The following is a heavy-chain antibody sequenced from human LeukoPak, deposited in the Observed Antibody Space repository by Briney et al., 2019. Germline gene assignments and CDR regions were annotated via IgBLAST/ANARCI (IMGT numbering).Heavy chain of an antibody. J-gene: IGHJ3*02. Sequence: SQTLSLTRTVSGDSISSGGYYWSWIRQPAGKGLEWIGRIYSSGSTNYNPSLKSRVTISVDTSKNQFSLKLSSVTAADSAVYFCARGPYSYDSSGAFDIWGQGTMVTVSS. CDR2: IYSSGST. CDR3: ARGPYSYDSSGAFDI. V-gene: IGHV4-61*02. CDR1: GDSISSGGYY. D-gene: IGHD3-22*01.